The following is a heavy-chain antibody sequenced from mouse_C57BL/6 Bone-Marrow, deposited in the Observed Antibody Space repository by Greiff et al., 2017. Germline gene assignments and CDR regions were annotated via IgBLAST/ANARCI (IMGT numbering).Heavy chain of an antibody. J-gene: IGHJ2*01. CDR3: ATEGYYGSSPYFDY. Sequence: VQLQQPGAELVRPGTSVKLSCKASGYTFTSYWMHWVKQRPGQGLEWIGVIDPSDSYTNYNQKFKGKATLTVDTSSSTAYMQLSSLTSEDSAVYYCATEGYYGSSPYFDYWGQGTTLPVSS. V-gene: IGHV1-59*01. D-gene: IGHD1-1*01. CDR2: IDPSDSYT. CDR1: GYTFTSYW.